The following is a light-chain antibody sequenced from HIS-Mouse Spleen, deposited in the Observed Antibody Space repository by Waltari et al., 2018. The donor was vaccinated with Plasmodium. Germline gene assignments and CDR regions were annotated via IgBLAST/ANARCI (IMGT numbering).Light chain of an antibody. CDR1: KLGDKY. V-gene: IGLV3-1*01. CDR2: QDS. CDR3: QAWDSSTVV. Sequence: SYELTQPPSVSVSPGQTASITCPGDKLGDKYACWYQQKPGQSPFLVIYQDSKRPSVSPERFSGSNSGNTATLTISGTQAMDEADYYCQAWDSSTVVFGGGTKLTVL. J-gene: IGLJ2*01.